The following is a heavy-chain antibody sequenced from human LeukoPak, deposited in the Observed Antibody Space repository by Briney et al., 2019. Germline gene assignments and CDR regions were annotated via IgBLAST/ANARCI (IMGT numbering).Heavy chain of an antibody. J-gene: IGHJ4*02. CDR2: TYYRSKWYN. Sequence: SQTLSLTCAISGDSVSSNSAAWNWIRQSPSRGLEWLGRTYYRSKWYNDYAVSVKSRITINPDTSKNQFSLQLNSVTPEDTAVYYCARANVLLWFGELYLFDYWGQGTLVTVSS. V-gene: IGHV6-1*01. D-gene: IGHD3-10*01. CDR1: GDSVSSNSAA. CDR3: ARANVLLWFGELYLFDY.